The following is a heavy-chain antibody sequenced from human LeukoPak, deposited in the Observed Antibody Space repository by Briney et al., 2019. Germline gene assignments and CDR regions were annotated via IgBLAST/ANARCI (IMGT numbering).Heavy chain of an antibody. J-gene: IGHJ6*02. CDR3: AKTGDFYGMDV. V-gene: IGHV1-69*04. D-gene: IGHD7-27*01. Sequence: GASVKASCKASGGTFSSYAISWVRQAPGQGLEWMGRIIPILGIANYAQKFQGRVTITADKSTSTAYMELSSLRSEDTAVYYCAKTGDFYGMDVWGQGTTVTVSS. CDR2: IIPILGIA. CDR1: GGTFSSYA.